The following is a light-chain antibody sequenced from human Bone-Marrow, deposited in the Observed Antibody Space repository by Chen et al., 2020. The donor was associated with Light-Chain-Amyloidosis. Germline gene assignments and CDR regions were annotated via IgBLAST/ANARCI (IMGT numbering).Light chain of an antibody. CDR2: GAS. CDR3: HLYGRSPPCT. Sequence: EIVLTQSPGTLSLSPGERATLSCRASQSVSSTYLAWYQQKPGQGPRLLIYGASTRATGIPDRFSCSGSGTDFTLTISRLEPEDFAVYYCHLYGRSPPCTFGQGTKLEIK. J-gene: IGKJ2*02. CDR1: QSVSSTY. V-gene: IGKV3-20*01.